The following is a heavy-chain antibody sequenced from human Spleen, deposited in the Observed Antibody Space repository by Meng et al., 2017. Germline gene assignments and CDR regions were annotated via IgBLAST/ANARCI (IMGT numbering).Heavy chain of an antibody. CDR2: ISLDGSNK. Sequence: GGSLRLSCAASGFTLSTYSMHWVRQAPGKGLEWVALISLDGSNKFYADSVKGRFTISRDNSKNTLFLQMDSLRDEDTAVYYCARGRGILVAGTFYKGMDVWGQGTTVTVSS. CDR1: GFTLSTYS. CDR3: ARGRGILVAGTFYKGMDV. D-gene: IGHD6-19*01. J-gene: IGHJ6*02. V-gene: IGHV3-30*04.